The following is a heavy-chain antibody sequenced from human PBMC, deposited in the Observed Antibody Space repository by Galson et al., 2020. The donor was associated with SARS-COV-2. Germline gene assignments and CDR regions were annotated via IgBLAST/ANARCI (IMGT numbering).Heavy chain of an antibody. CDR1: GYTFTSYY. D-gene: IGHD2-21*02. CDR2: INPSGGST. V-gene: IGHV1-46*01. Sequence: ASVKVSCKASGYTFTSYYMHWVRQAPGQGLEWMGIINPSGGSTSYAQKFQGRVAMTRDTSTSTVYMELSSLRSEDTAVYYCARDLAYCGGDCPFLRSFGVDYYYYYDMDVWGQGTTVTVSS. J-gene: IGHJ6*02. CDR3: ARDLAYCGGDCPFLRSFGVDYYYYYDMDV.